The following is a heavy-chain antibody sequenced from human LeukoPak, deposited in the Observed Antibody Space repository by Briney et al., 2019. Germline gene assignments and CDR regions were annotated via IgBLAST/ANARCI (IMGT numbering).Heavy chain of an antibody. CDR2: IHYSGST. J-gene: IGHJ5*01. D-gene: IGHD3-10*01. Sequence: SETLSLTCTVSGGSISSYYWSWIRRPPGKGLEWIGYIHYSGSTNYNPSLKSRVTISPDTSKNQLFLKLNSVTAADTAVYYCARLVWLGESPGSWFDSWGQGTLVTVSS. CDR3: ARLVWLGESPGSWFDS. CDR1: GGSISSYY. V-gene: IGHV4-59*01.